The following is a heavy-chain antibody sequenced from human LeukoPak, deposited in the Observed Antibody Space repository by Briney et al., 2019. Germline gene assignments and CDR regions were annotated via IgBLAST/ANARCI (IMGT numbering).Heavy chain of an antibody. CDR2: IYTSGST. D-gene: IGHD2/OR15-2a*01. J-gene: IGHJ3*02. V-gene: IGHV4-4*07. Sequence: SETLSLTCSVSGGSLSGYYWSWLRQPAGKGLEWIGRIYTSGSTNYSPSLQSRVTMSVDTSKNQFSLKLSSVTAADTADYYCARDRISAVADAFDIWGQGTMVTVSS. CDR3: ARDRISAVADAFDI. CDR1: GGSLSGYY.